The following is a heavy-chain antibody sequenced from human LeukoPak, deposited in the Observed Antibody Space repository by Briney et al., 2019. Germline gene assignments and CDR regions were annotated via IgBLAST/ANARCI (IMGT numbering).Heavy chain of an antibody. Sequence: GGSLRLSCAASGFTFSSYAMSWVRQAPGKGLEWVSAISGSGGSTYYADSVKGRFTISRDNSKNTLYLQMNSLRAEDTAVYYCAKRFDGEGDYEGGDAFDIWGQGTMVTVSS. CDR2: ISGSGGST. CDR1: GFTFSSYA. CDR3: AKRFDGEGDYEGGDAFDI. J-gene: IGHJ3*02. V-gene: IGHV3-23*01. D-gene: IGHD4-17*01.